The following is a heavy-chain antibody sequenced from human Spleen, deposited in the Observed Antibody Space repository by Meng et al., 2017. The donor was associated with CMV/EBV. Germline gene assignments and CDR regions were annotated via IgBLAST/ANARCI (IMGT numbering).Heavy chain of an antibody. CDR2: ISITGRDT. CDR1: GFTFGNYG. V-gene: IGHV3-23*01. J-gene: IGHJ4*02. CDR3: ARRSGPNMGARFFDY. Sequence: GESLKISCVTSGFTFGNYGMSWVRQAPGKGLQWVSTISITGRDTDYANSVRGRFTVSRDNSKNALYLQMNSLRAEDTAMYYCARRSGPNMGARFFDYWGQGMLVTVSS. D-gene: IGHD3-16*01.